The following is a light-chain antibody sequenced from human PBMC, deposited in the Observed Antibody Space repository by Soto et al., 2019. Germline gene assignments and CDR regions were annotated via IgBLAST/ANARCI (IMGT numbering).Light chain of an antibody. CDR1: TSDIGSYTY. Sequence: QSALTQPASVSGSPGQSITISCTGTTSDIGSYTYVSWYQVHPGNAHRLMIYEVRHRPSGVSDRFSGSQTGNTASLTISGLQTEDEADYYCISYTRSDALGFGGGTKLTVL. CDR2: EVR. J-gene: IGLJ3*02. CDR3: ISYTRSDALG. V-gene: IGLV2-14*01.